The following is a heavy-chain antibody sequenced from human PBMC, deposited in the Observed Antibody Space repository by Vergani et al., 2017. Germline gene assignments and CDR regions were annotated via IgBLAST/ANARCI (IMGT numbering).Heavy chain of an antibody. D-gene: IGHD3-3*01. CDR2: INPNSGNT. J-gene: IGHJ5*02. Sequence: QVQLVQSGAEVKKPGASVKVSCKASGYTFTGYYMHWVRQAPGQGLEWMGWINPNSGNTGYAQKFQGRVTMTRNTSISTAYMELSSLRSEDTAVYYCARGTKPSYYDFWSGYYNQNWFDPWGQGTLVTVSS. CDR3: ARGTKPSYYDFWSGYYNQNWFDP. V-gene: IGHV1-8*02. CDR1: GYTFTGYY.